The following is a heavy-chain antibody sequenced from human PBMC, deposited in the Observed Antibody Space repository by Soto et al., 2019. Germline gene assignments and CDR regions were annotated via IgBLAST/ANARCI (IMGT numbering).Heavy chain of an antibody. CDR1: GGSISSYY. V-gene: IGHV4-59*01. CDR3: ARVPAASFDY. Sequence: SETLSLTCTVSGGSISSYYWSWIRQPPGKGLEWIGYIYYSGSTNYNPSLKSRVTISVDTSKNQFSLKLSSVTAADTAVYYCARVPAASFDYWGQGTLVTVSS. CDR2: IYYSGST. D-gene: IGHD2-2*01. J-gene: IGHJ4*02.